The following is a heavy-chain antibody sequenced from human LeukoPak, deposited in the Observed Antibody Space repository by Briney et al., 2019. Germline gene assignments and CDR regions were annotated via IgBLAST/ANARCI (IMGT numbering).Heavy chain of an antibody. CDR2: ISDYWGTT. CDR1: TLTFSSSA. Sequence: GGSLRLSCAASTLTFSSSAMSWVRQAPGKGLEWVASISDYWGTTNYADSVKGRFFISRDNSKNTLYLQMNSLRAEDTAVYYCAKDRQLRYFENPWGQGTLVTVSS. J-gene: IGHJ5*02. CDR3: AKDRQLRYFENP. V-gene: IGHV3-23*01. D-gene: IGHD3-9*01.